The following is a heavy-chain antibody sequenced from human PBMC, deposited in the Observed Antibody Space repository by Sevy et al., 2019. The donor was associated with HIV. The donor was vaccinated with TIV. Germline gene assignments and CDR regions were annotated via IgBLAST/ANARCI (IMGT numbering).Heavy chain of an antibody. D-gene: IGHD3-10*01. CDR2: IKQDGSEK. CDR3: AREGLWFGELYYYGMDV. J-gene: IGHJ6*02. CDR1: GFTFSSYW. Sequence: GGSLRLSCAASGFTFSSYWMSWVRQAPGKGLEWVANIKQDGSEKYYVDSVKGRFTISRDNAKNSLYLQMNSLRAEDTAVYYCAREGLWFGELYYYGMDVWGQRTTVTVSS. V-gene: IGHV3-7*01.